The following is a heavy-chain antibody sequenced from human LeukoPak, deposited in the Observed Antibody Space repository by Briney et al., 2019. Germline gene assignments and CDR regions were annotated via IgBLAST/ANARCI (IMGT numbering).Heavy chain of an antibody. CDR3: ARGDILTGYSFDY. J-gene: IGHJ4*02. Sequence: SQTLSLTCAVSGGSISSGGYSWSWIRQPPGKGLEWIGYIYHSGSTYYNPSLKSRVTISVDRSKNQFSLKLSSVTAADTAVYYCARGDILTGYSFDYWGQGTLVTVSS. CDR2: IYHSGST. D-gene: IGHD3-9*01. V-gene: IGHV4-30-2*01. CDR1: GGSISSGGYS.